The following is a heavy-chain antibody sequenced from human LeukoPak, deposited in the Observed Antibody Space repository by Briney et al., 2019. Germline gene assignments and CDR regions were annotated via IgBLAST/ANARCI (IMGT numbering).Heavy chain of an antibody. Sequence: GGSLRLSCAASGFPFNAYWMTWVRQPPGKGLEWVSIINSSGKTYYADSAQGRFTISRDSSKNTLYLQMNNLRAEDTAVYYCARAMSYWGQGTLVTVSS. CDR2: INSSGKT. V-gene: IGHV3-53*01. CDR1: GFPFNAYW. CDR3: ARAMSY. J-gene: IGHJ4*02.